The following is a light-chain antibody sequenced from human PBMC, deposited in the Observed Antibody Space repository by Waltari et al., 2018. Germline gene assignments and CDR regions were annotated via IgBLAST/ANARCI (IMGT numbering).Light chain of an antibody. J-gene: IGKJ3*01. CDR2: AAY. V-gene: IGKV1-39*01. CDR3: QQSYSIPFT. Sequence: IQMTQSPSSLSASLGDRVTITCRASQTISTYLNWYKQRPGKAPNLVIYAAYNLQSGIPSRFRASGSGTEFTLTISSLQPEDFATYDCQQSYSIPFTFGPGTKVDSK. CDR1: QTISTY.